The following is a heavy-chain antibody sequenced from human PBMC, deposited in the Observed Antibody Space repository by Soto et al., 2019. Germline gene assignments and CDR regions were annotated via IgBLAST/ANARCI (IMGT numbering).Heavy chain of an antibody. CDR2: INAGNGNT. V-gene: IGHV1-3*01. D-gene: IGHD4-17*01. CDR1: GYTFTSYA. CDR3: ARRAVTLYYYYGMDV. J-gene: IGHJ6*02. Sequence: QVRLVQSGAEVKKPGASVKVSCKASGYTFTSYAMHWVRQAPGQRLEWMGWINAGNGNTKYSQKFQGRVTITRDTSASTAYMELSSLRSEDTAVYYCARRAVTLYYYYGMDVWGQGTTVTVSS.